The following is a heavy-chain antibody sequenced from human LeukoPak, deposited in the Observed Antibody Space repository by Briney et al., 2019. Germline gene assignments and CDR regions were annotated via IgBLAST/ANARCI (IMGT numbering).Heavy chain of an antibody. CDR2: ISYDGSNQ. J-gene: IGHJ3*02. Sequence: GGSLRLSCAASGFVFSHYAIYLVRQAPGKGLEWVALISYDGSNQFYADSVKGRFTISRDNSKNTLYLQMNSLRTEDTAVYYCARAKATVTTFDAFDIWGQGTMVTVSS. V-gene: IGHV3-30-3*01. CDR3: ARAKATVTTFDAFDI. D-gene: IGHD4-17*01. CDR1: GFVFSHYA.